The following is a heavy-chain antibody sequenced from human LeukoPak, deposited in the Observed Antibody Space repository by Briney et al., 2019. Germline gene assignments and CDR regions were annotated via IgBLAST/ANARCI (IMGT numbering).Heavy chain of an antibody. CDR1: GGSFSGYY. CDR2: INHSGST. CDR3: ARRYSSSWYRFWFDP. D-gene: IGHD6-13*01. V-gene: IGHV4-34*01. Sequence: SETLSLTCAVYGGSFSGYYWSWIRQPPGKGLEWIGEINHSGSTNYNPSLKSRVTISVDTSKNQFSLKLSSVTAADTAVYYCARRYSSSWYRFWFDPWGQGTLVTVSS. J-gene: IGHJ5*02.